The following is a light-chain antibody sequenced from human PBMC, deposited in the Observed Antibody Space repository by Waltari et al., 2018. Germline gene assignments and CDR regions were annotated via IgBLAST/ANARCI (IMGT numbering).Light chain of an antibody. J-gene: IGLJ1*01. CDR1: SSDVGNYNL. Sequence: QSALTQPASVSGSPGQSITISCTVTSSDVGNYNLVSWYQPLPGKAPQLMIYEVRNRPSGFSIRFSGSKSGNTSYLTISGLQAEHEADYSCCSYAASSSLPYVCGSGTKVTVL. V-gene: IGLV2-23*02. CDR3: CSYAASSSLPYV. CDR2: EVR.